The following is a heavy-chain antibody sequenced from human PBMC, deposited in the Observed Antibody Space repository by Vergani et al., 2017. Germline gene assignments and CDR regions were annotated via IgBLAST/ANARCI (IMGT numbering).Heavy chain of an antibody. V-gene: IGHV4-39*01. J-gene: IGHJ4*02. CDR1: ADSISSGSYY. CDR3: ARQRPGSGWSPGDFDD. Sequence: QLQLQQSGPGFLKLSETLFLTCTVSADSISSGSYYWGWIRQPPGKSLEWIGSIYYSGLTYYNPSLKSRVAISVDTSKNQFSLKVTSVTAADTAVYFCARQRPGSGWSPGDFDDWGQGILVTVSS. CDR2: IYYSGLT. D-gene: IGHD6-19*01.